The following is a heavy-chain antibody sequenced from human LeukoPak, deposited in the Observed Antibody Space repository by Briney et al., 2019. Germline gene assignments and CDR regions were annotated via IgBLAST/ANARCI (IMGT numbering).Heavy chain of an antibody. V-gene: IGHV4-61*02. J-gene: IGHJ5*02. CDR2: IYTSGST. CDR3: ARVSCGGGSCYHSRGWFDP. D-gene: IGHD2-15*01. Sequence: SETLSLTCTVSGGSISSGSYYWNWIRQPAGKGLEWIGRIYTSGSTNYNPSLKSRVTISVDTSKNQFSLKLSSVTAADTAVYYCARVSCGGGSCYHSRGWFDPWGQGTLVTVSS. CDR1: GGSISSGSYY.